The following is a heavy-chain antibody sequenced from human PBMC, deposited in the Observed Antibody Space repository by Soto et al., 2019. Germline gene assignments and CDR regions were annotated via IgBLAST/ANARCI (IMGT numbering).Heavy chain of an antibody. V-gene: IGHV1-3*01. Sequence: ASVKVSCKASGYTFTSYAMHWVRQAPGQRLEWMGWINAGNGNTKYSQKFQGRVTITRDTSASTAYMELSSLRSEDTAVYYCARLYCSSTSCYVNWFDPWGQGTLVTVSS. J-gene: IGHJ5*02. D-gene: IGHD2-2*01. CDR3: ARLYCSSTSCYVNWFDP. CDR2: INAGNGNT. CDR1: GYTFTSYA.